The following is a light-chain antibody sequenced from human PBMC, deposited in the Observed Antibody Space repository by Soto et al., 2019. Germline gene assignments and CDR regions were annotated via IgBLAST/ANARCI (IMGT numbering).Light chain of an antibody. V-gene: IGLV2-11*01. CDR3: CSYAGSYTLYV. CDR2: DVT. CDR1: SSDVDAYNY. Sequence: QSVLTQPRSVSGSPGQSVTISCTGTSSDVDAYNYVSWYQQYPGKAPKLMIYDVTKRPSGLPDRFSGSKSGNTASLTISGLQAEDEADYYCCSYAGSYTLYVFGTGTKVTVL. J-gene: IGLJ1*01.